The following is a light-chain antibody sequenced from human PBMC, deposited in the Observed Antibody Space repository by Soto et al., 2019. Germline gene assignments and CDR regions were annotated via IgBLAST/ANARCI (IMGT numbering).Light chain of an antibody. CDR2: GAS. Sequence: EIVLTQSPGTLSLSPGERATLSCRASQSVSSSYLAWYQQKPGQAPRLLIYGASSRATGIPDRFSGSGSGTEFTLTINSLQSEDFAVYYCQQYGSSSTFGQGTRLEIK. V-gene: IGKV3-20*01. J-gene: IGKJ5*01. CDR1: QSVSSSY. CDR3: QQYGSSST.